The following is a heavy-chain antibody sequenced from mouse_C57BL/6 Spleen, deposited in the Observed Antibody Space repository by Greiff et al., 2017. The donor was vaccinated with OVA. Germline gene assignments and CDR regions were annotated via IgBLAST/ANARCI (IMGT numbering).Heavy chain of an antibody. CDR2: IDPNSGGT. CDR1: GYTFTSYW. V-gene: IGHV1-72*01. Sequence: QVQLQQPGAELVKPGASVKLSCKASGYTFTSYWMHWVKQRPGRGLEWIGRIDPNSGGTKYNEKFKSKATLTVDKPSSTADMQLSSLTSEDSAVYYCAREGVYYEYDEQVAPYAMDYWGQGTSVTVSS. D-gene: IGHD2-4*01. CDR3: AREGVYYEYDEQVAPYAMDY. J-gene: IGHJ4*01.